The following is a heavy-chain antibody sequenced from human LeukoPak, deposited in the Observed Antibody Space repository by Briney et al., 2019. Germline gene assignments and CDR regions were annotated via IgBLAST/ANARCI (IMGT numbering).Heavy chain of an antibody. CDR1: GYTFTGYY. D-gene: IGHD6-19*01. Sequence: ASVKVSCKASGYTFTGYYMHWVRQAPGQGLEWMGWINPNSGGTNYAQKFQGRVTMTRDTSISTAYMELSRLRSDDTAVYYCARPSSGGGNFDYWGQGTLVTVSS. CDR2: INPNSGGT. J-gene: IGHJ4*02. V-gene: IGHV1-2*02. CDR3: ARPSSGGGNFDY.